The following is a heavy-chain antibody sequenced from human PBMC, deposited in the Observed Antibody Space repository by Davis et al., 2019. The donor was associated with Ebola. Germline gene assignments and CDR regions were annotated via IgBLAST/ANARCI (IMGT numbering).Heavy chain of an antibody. D-gene: IGHD6-19*01. V-gene: IGHV3-21*01. CDR2: ISSSSSYI. CDR3: ARVRYSSGWYSWFDP. Sequence: GGSLRLSCAASGFTFSSYWMNWVRQAPGKGLEWVSSISSSSSYIYYADSVKGRFTISRDNAKNSLYLQMNSLRAEDTAVYYCARVRYSSGWYSWFDPWGQGTLVTVSS. CDR1: GFTFSSYW. J-gene: IGHJ5*02.